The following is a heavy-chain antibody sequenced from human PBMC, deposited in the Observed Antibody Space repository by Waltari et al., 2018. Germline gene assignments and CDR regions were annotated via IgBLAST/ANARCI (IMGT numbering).Heavy chain of an antibody. CDR3: ARDYYDSSGQEGNWFDP. Sequence: QVQLQESGPGLVKPSETLSLTCTVSGGSISSYYWSWIRQPPGKGLEWIGYIYYSGSTNYNPSRKSRVTISVDTSKNQFSLKLSSVTAADTAVYYCARDYYDSSGQEGNWFDPWGQGTLVTVSS. CDR2: IYYSGST. D-gene: IGHD3-22*01. J-gene: IGHJ5*02. V-gene: IGHV4-59*01. CDR1: GGSISSYY.